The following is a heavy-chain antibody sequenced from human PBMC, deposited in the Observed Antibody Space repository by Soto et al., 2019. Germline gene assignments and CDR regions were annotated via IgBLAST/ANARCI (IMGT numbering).Heavy chain of an antibody. CDR3: ARGSRYGDYIYFQH. CDR2: INHSGST. D-gene: IGHD4-17*01. V-gene: IGHV4-34*01. Sequence: SETLSLTCAVYGGSFSGYYWSWIRQPPGKGLEWIGEINHSGSTNYNPSLKSRVTISVDTSKNQFSLKLSSVTAADTAVYYCARGSRYGDYIYFQHWGQGTLVTVSS. CDR1: GGSFSGYY. J-gene: IGHJ1*01.